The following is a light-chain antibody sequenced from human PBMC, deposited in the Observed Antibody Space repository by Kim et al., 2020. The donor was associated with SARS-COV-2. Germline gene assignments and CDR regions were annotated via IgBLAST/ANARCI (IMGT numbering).Light chain of an antibody. J-gene: IGKJ4*01. CDR3: QQYNSWPLT. V-gene: IGKV3-15*01. Sequence: ASPGGRAPLPCEASQSVRNDLALYQQSPGQAPRLLVYGGSTRATGVPLRISGSVSGTHFTLIVSSRQPEDSGVYYCQQYNSWPLTCGGETKLEI. CDR2: GGS. CDR1: QSVRND.